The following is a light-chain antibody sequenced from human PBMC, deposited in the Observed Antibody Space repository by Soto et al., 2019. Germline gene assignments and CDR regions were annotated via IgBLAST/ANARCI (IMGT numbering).Light chain of an antibody. CDR3: SSYTTSSTVI. J-gene: IGLJ2*01. V-gene: IGLV2-14*03. CDR1: SSDVGDHNY. CDR2: AVS. Sequence: QSALTQPASVSGSPGQSITISCTGTSSDVGDHNYVSWYQKQPGKAPKLLIYAVSNRPSGVSNRFSGSNSGNTASLTISGLQAEDEADYYCSSYTTSSTVIFGGGTKLTVL.